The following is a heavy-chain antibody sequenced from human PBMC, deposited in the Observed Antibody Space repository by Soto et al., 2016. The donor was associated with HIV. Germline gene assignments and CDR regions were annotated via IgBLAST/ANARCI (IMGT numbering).Heavy chain of an antibody. D-gene: IGHD1-7*01. CDR3: ARVQAKNWNCRESDS. CDR2: GYYTGDT. V-gene: IGHV4-59*01. CDR1: GGSISSSY. J-gene: IGHJ5*01. Sequence: QVHLQESGPRLVKPSETLSLTCAVSGGSISSSYWNWIRQPPGKGLEWIGYGYYTGDTLYNPSLKSRVTISVDTSENQLSLKLESVTAADTAVYYCARVQAKNWNCRESDSVGPGILVSVSS.